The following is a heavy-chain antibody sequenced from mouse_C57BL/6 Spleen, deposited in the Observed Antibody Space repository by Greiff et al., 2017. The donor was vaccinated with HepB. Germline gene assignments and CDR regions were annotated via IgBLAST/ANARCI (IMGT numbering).Heavy chain of an antibody. D-gene: IGHD4-1*01. CDR3: TTGTWFAY. CDR1: GYTFTDYE. J-gene: IGHJ3*01. CDR2: IDPETGGT. V-gene: IGHV1-15*01. Sequence: QVHVKQSGAELVRPGASVTLSCKASGYTFTDYEMHWVKQTPVHGLEWIGAIDPETGGTAYNQKFKGKAILTADKSSSTAYMELRSLTSEHSAVYYCTTGTWFAYWGQGTLVTVSA.